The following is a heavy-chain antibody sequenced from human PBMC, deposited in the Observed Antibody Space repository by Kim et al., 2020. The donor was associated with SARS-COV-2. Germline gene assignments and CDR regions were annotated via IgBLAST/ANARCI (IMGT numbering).Heavy chain of an antibody. Sequence: NTNYAQKLQGRVTMTTDTSTSTAYMELRSLRSDDTAVYYCARDGSGTHDYWGQGTLVTVSS. CDR3: ARDGSGTHDY. J-gene: IGHJ4*02. V-gene: IGHV1-18*01. CDR2: NT. D-gene: IGHD1-7*01.